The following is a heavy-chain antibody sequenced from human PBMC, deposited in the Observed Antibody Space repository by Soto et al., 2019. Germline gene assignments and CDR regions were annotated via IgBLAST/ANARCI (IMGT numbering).Heavy chain of an antibody. D-gene: IGHD2-15*01. CDR2: IWYDGSNK. CDR1: GFTFSSYG. CDR3: ARAPEVATGYYYYYYMDV. Sequence: QVQLVESGGGVVQPGRSLRLSCAASGFTFSSYGMHWVRQAPGKGLEWVAVIWYDGSNKYYADSGKGRFTISRDNSKNTLYLQMNSLRAEDTAVYYCARAPEVATGYYYYYYMDVWGKGTTVTVSS. J-gene: IGHJ6*03. V-gene: IGHV3-33*01.